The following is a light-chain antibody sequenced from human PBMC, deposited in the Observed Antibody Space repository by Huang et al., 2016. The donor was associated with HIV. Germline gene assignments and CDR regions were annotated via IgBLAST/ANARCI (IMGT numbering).Light chain of an antibody. CDR2: LGS. CDR1: QSLRHRNGLNY. Sequence: VVMTQSPLSLPVPPGEPASISCRSSQSLRHRNGLNYLDWYLLKPGQSPQLLIHLGSSRASGVPDRFSGGGSGTDFSLNISRVEAEDAGIYYCMEALQTPYTFGQGTKLEI. V-gene: IGKV2-28*01. J-gene: IGKJ2*01. CDR3: MEALQTPYT.